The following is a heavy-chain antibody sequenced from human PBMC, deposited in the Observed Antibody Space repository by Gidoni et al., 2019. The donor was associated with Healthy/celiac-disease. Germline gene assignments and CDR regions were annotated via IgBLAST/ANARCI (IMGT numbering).Heavy chain of an antibody. V-gene: IGHV6-1*01. Sequence: QVQLQQSGPGLVKPSQTLSLTCAISGDSVSSNSAAWHWIRQSPSRGLEWLGRTYYRSKWYNDYAVSVKSRITINPDTSKNQFSLQLNSVTPEDTAVYYCARAGPGVAATPLYYYYGMDVWGQGTTVTVSS. D-gene: IGHD2-15*01. CDR3: ARAGPGVAATPLYYYYGMDV. CDR2: TYYRSKWYN. J-gene: IGHJ6*02. CDR1: GDSVSSNSAA.